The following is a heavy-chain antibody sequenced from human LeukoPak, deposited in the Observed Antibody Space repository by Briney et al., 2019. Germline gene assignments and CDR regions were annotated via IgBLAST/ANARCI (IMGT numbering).Heavy chain of an antibody. D-gene: IGHD3-22*01. J-gene: IGHJ4*02. V-gene: IGHV4-59*01. CDR3: ARSPPHYYDSSGSIDY. CDR1: GGSISSYY. CDR2: IYYSGST. Sequence: PSETLSLTCTVSGGSISSYYWSWIRQPPGKGLEWIGYIYYSGSTNYNPSLKSRVTISVDTSKNQFSLKLSSVTAADTAVYYCARSPPHYYDSSGSIDYWGQGTLVTISS.